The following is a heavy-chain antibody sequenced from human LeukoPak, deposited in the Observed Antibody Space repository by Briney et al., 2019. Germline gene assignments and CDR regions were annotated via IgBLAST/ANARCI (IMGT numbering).Heavy chain of an antibody. CDR1: GFSFSTFA. CDR3: AMGRVAVGATNYFDY. CDR2: INKSGGST. V-gene: IGHV3-23*01. J-gene: IGHJ4*02. Sequence: GGSLRLSCAASGFSFSTFAMTWVRQAPGKGLEWVSIINKSGGSTNYADSVKGRFTISRDNSKNTLYLQMNSLRAEDTAVYYCAMGRVAVGATNYFDYWGQGTLVTVSS. D-gene: IGHD1-26*01.